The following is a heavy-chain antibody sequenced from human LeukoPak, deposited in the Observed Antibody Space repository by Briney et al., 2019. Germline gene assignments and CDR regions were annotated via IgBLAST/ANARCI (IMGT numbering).Heavy chain of an antibody. CDR2: IFHSGAT. J-gene: IGHJ4*02. V-gene: IGHV4-4*02. CDR3: ARSRLLWFGELSI. D-gene: IGHD3-10*01. Sequence: PSGTLSLTCAVSGDSISSNNWWNWIRQPPGKGLEWIGEIFHSGATNYNPSLKSRVTISVDKSKNQFSLELTSVTAADTAVYYCARSRLLWFGELSIWGQGTLVTVSS. CDR1: GDSISSNNW.